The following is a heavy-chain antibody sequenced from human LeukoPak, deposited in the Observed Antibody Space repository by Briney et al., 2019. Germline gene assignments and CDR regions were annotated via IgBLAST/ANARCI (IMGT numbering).Heavy chain of an antibody. CDR3: AKVGYCDVVAEYFQH. J-gene: IGHJ1*01. CDR2: IRYDGSNK. D-gene: IGHD4-17*01. V-gene: IGHV3-30*02. Sequence: PVRSLSPSPAASGLTLSGHGIHCVRHTPFKRQKGGAFIRYDGSNKYYADSVKGRFTISRDNSKTTLYLQMNSLRAEVTAVYYCAKVGYCDVVAEYFQHWGQGALVTVS. CDR1: GLTLSGHG.